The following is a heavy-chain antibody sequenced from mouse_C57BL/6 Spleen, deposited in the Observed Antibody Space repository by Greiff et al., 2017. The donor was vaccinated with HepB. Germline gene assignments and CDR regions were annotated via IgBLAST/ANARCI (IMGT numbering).Heavy chain of an antibody. CDR2: INPNNGGT. CDR3: AATVVATEGDYYAMDY. CDR1: GYTFTDYN. J-gene: IGHJ4*01. D-gene: IGHD1-1*01. V-gene: IGHV1-18*01. Sequence: VQLQQSGPELVKPGASVKIPCKASGYTFTDYNMDWVKQSHGKSLEWIGDINPNNGGTIYNQKFKGKATLTVDKSASTAYMELRSLTSEDTAVDYWAATVVATEGDYYAMDYWGQGTSVTVSS.